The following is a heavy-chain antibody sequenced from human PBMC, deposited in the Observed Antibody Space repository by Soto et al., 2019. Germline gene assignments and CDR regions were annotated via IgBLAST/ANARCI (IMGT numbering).Heavy chain of an antibody. J-gene: IGHJ5*02. Sequence: QVQLVQSGAEVKKPGASVKVSCKASVYTFTSYGITWVRQAPGQGLEWVGWISGYDGNTDYAHKFRGRVTMTTDTSTNTAYMDLRSLRSDDTAVYYCARHNSQWPNWFDPWGQGTPVTVSS. V-gene: IGHV1-18*01. CDR2: ISGYDGNT. CDR1: VYTFTSYG. D-gene: IGHD1-1*01. CDR3: ARHNSQWPNWFDP.